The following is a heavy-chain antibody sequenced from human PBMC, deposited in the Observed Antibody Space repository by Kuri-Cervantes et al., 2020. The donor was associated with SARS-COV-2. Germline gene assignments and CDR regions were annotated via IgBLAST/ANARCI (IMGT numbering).Heavy chain of an antibody. CDR3: ARRGSDVVVPAAGNWFDP. D-gene: IGHD2-2*01. CDR1: GESFSGYY. CDR2: INHSGST. Sequence: GSLRLSCAVYGESFSGYYWSWIRQPPGKGLEWIGEINHSGSTNYNPSLESRVTISVDASKNQFSLKLSSVTAADTAVYYCARRGSDVVVPAAGNWFDPWGQGTLVTVSS. V-gene: IGHV4-34*01. J-gene: IGHJ5*02.